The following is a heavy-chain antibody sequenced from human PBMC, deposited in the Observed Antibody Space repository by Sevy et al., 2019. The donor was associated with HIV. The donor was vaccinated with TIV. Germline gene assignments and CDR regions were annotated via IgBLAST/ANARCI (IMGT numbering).Heavy chain of an antibody. Sequence: GGSLRLSCAASGFSFGDYAMHWVRQAPGKGLEWVSGISWNSVSLDYADSVKGRFTISRDNAKNSLFLQMNRLRSEDPALYYCAKDNRPATMSNSSYYYYYGMDVWGQGTTVTVSS. D-gene: IGHD6-6*01. J-gene: IGHJ6*02. V-gene: IGHV3-9*01. CDR2: ISWNSVSL. CDR3: AKDNRPATMSNSSYYYYYGMDV. CDR1: GFSFGDYA.